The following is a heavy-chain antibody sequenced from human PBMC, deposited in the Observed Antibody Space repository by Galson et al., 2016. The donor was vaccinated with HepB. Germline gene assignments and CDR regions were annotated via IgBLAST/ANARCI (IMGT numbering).Heavy chain of an antibody. CDR1: GFDFDNYY. CDR3: ARAPATSRLYKYFKH. CDR2: ITFAAGGT. Sequence: SLRLSCAASGFDFDNYYMSWIRQAPGKGLESISYITFAAGGTFYADSVKGRFTISRDNAKNTLFLQMNYLRVEDTASYYCARAPATSRLYKYFKHWGQGTLVTVSS. V-gene: IGHV3-11*01. J-gene: IGHJ1*01. D-gene: IGHD2-2*01.